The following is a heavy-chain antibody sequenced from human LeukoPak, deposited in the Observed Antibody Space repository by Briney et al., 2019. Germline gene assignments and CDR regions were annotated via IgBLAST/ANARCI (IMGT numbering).Heavy chain of an antibody. D-gene: IGHD3-10*01. CDR1: GFTFSACE. V-gene: IGHV3-48*03. J-gene: IGHJ3*02. Sequence: GSLRLSCAISGFTFSACELTWVRQAPGKGLEWVSYISRSGSTRYYADSVKGRFTISRDNAKNSLYLQMNSLRAEDTAVYYCAIVATMVRVPLDALDIWGQGTMVSVSS. CDR2: ISRSGSTR. CDR3: AIVATMVRVPLDALDI.